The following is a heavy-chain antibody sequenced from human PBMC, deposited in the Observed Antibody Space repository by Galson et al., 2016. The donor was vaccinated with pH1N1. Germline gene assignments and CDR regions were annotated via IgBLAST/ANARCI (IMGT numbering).Heavy chain of an antibody. D-gene: IGHD1-26*01. CDR3: ARRRPATAGAAPPQCFQF. Sequence: PALVKPTQTLTLTCTLSGFSVTTPGVGVGWFRQPPGRAPQWLALVYLDDAKRPSPSLKNRITITRDPSKNQLVLSLTNTAPVDTATCYCARRRPATAGAAPPQCFQFWGQGALVSVSS. J-gene: IGHJ1*01. V-gene: IGHV2-5*02. CDR1: GFSVTTPGVG. CDR2: VYLDDAK.